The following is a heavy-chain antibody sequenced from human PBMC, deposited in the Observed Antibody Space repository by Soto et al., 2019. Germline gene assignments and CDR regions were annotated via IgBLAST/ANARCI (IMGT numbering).Heavy chain of an antibody. CDR3: ARDRRFSHPRGGMDV. CDR2: ISGTGYNT. Sequence: EVQLLESGGGLVRPGGSLRLSCAASGFTFSSYAMNWVRQAPGKGLEWVSAISGTGYNTYYADSLKGRFTISRDNSKNTLSLQMNSLRAEDTAVYYCARDRRFSHPRGGMDVWGQGTTVTVSS. CDR1: GFTFSSYA. D-gene: IGHD3-10*01. J-gene: IGHJ6*02. V-gene: IGHV3-23*01.